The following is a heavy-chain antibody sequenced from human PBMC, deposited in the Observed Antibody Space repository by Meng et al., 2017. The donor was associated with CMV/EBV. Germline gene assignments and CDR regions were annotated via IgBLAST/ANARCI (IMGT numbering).Heavy chain of an antibody. CDR3: ARGYWDSSGYYQHFDY. CDR2: IIPIFGTA. V-gene: IGHV1-69*05. D-gene: IGHD3-22*01. Sequence: SVKVSCKASGGTFSSYAISWVRQAPGQGLEWMGGIIPIFGTANYEQKVQGRVTITTDESTSTAYMELSSVRSEDTAVYYCARGYWDSSGYYQHFDYWGQGTLVTVSS. CDR1: GGTFSSYA. J-gene: IGHJ4*02.